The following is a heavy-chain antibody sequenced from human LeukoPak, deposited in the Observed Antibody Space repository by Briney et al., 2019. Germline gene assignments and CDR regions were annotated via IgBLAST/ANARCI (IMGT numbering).Heavy chain of an antibody. CDR1: GFTFSSYA. V-gene: IGHV3-30-3*01. CDR2: ISYDGSNK. D-gene: IGHD3-22*01. Sequence: GGSLRLSCAASGFTFSSYAMHWVRQAPGKGLEWVAVISYDGSNKYYADSVKGRFTISRDNSKNTLYLQMNSLGAEDTAVYYCANPSLGIVVDEYWGQGTLVTVSS. CDR3: ANPSLGIVVDEY. J-gene: IGHJ4*02.